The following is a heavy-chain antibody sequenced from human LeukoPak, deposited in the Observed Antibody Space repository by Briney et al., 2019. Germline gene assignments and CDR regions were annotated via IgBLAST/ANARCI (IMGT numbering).Heavy chain of an antibody. CDR2: IDKDGSSP. Sequence: PGGSLRLSCAASGFTFSSHWMHWVRQAPGKGLVWVSRIDKDGSSPIYADSVRGRFTISRDNAKNTLYLQMNSLRAEDTAVYYCAKRDDAFDIWGQGTMVAVSS. CDR3: AKRDDAFDI. J-gene: IGHJ3*02. V-gene: IGHV3-74*01. CDR1: GFTFSSHW. D-gene: IGHD1-1*01.